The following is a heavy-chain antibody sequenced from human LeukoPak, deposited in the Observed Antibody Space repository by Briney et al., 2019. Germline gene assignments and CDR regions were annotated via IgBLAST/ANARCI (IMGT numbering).Heavy chain of an antibody. CDR2: SYYSGST. CDR1: GGSISSSSYY. V-gene: IGHV4-39*01. J-gene: IGHJ4*02. D-gene: IGHD6-13*01. CDR3: ASLVAAAFDY. Sequence: SETLSRTSTVSGGSISSSSYYWGWIRQPPGKGLEWIASSYYSGSTYYNPSLKSRVTISVATSKNQFTLKLSSVTAADTAVYCCASLVAAAFDYWGQGTLVTVSS.